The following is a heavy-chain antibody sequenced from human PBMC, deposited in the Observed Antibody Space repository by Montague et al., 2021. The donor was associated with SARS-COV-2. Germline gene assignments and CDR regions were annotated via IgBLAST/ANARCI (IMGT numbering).Heavy chain of an antibody. V-gene: IGHV4-59*08. CDR2: ICYSGST. CDR3: ARHALNEYSSAWAFGFDY. Sequence: SETLSLTCTVSDGSISSYYWSWIRQPPGKGLEWIGYICYSGSTNYNPSLKSRVTISVDTSKNQLSLKLSSVTAADTAVYYCARHALNEYSSAWAFGFDYWGQGTLVTVSS. CDR1: DGSISSYY. J-gene: IGHJ4*02. D-gene: IGHD6-6*01.